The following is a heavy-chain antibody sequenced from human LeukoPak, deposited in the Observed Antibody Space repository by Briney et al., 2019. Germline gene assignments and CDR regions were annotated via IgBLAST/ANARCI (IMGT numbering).Heavy chain of an antibody. J-gene: IGHJ4*02. Sequence: SETLSLTCAVYGGSFSGYYWSWIRQPPGKGLEWIGEINHSGSTNYNPSLKSRVTISVDTSKNQFSLKLSSVTAADTAVYYCARGAYYYDSSGYWMLGYWGQGTLVTVSS. CDR2: INHSGST. CDR1: GGSFSGYY. CDR3: ARGAYYYDSSGYWMLGY. D-gene: IGHD3-22*01. V-gene: IGHV4-34*01.